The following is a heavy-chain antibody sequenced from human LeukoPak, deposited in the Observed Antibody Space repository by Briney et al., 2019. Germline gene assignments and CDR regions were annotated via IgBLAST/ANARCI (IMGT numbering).Heavy chain of an antibody. CDR1: GGSISSSSYY. CDR2: IYYSGST. V-gene: IGHV4-39*07. Sequence: SETLSLTCTVSGGSISSSSYYWGWIRQPPGKGLEWIGSIYYSGSTYYNPSLKSRVTISVDTSKNQFSLKLSSVTAADTAVYYCARDSPYYYGSGSATYYMDVWGKGTTVTISS. J-gene: IGHJ6*03. CDR3: ARDSPYYYGSGSATYYMDV. D-gene: IGHD3-10*01.